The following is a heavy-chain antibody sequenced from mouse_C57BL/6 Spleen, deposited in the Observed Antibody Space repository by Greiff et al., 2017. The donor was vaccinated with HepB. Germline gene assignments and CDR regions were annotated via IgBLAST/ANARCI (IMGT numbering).Heavy chain of an antibody. CDR2: IYPGDGDT. V-gene: IGHV1-82*01. Sequence: VQLQQSGPELVKPGASVKISCKASGYAFSSSWMNWVKQRPGKGLEWIGRIYPGDGDTNYNGKFKGKATLTADKSSSTAYMQLSSLTSEDSAVYFCARGHDYDVRDYWGQGTTLTVSS. CDR1: GYAFSSSW. CDR3: ARGHDYDVRDY. J-gene: IGHJ2*01. D-gene: IGHD2-4*01.